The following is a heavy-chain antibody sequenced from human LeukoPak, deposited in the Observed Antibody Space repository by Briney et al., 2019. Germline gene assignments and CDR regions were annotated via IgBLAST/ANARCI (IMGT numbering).Heavy chain of an antibody. CDR3: ARDFWATNYCYGMDV. J-gene: IGHJ6*02. Sequence: GGSLRLSCAASGFTFRNYAMAWVRQAPGKGLECVSAISGSGDSVRHADSVKGRFTISRDNSKNTLYLQMDNLRAEDTALYYCARDFWATNYCYGMDVWGQGTTVTVS. D-gene: IGHD3-3*01. CDR2: ISGSGDSV. CDR1: GFTFRNYA. V-gene: IGHV3-23*01.